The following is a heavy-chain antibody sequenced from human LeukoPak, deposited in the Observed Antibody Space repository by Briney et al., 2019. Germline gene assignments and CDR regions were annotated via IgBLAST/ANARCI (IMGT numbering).Heavy chain of an antibody. CDR3: ARGLGGSWYGD. V-gene: IGHV4-30-4*01. D-gene: IGHD6-13*01. CDR1: GGSISSGDYY. CDR2: IYYSGST. Sequence: SETLTLTCTVSGGSISSGDYYWTWIRQPPGKGLEWIGYIYYSGSTYYSPSLKSRATISVDTSKNEFSLRLRSVTAADTAVYYCARGLGGSWYGDWGQGTLVTVSS. J-gene: IGHJ4*02.